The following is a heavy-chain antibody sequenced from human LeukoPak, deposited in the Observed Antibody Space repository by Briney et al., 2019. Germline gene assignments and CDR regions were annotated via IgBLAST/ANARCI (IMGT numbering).Heavy chain of an antibody. CDR3: ARDATIAAPLMS. CDR1: GGSISSCD. J-gene: IGHJ4*02. CDR2: IYTSGST. D-gene: IGHD6-13*01. Sequence: PSETLSLTCTVSGGSISSCDWSWIRQPPRTGLEWIGRIYTSGSTNYNPSLKSRVTMSVDTSKNQFSLKLTSVTAADTAVYYCARDATIAAPLMSWGQGTLVIVSS. V-gene: IGHV4-4*07.